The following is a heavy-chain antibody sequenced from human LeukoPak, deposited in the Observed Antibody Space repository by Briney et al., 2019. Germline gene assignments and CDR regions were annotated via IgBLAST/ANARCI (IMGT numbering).Heavy chain of an antibody. D-gene: IGHD3-22*01. Sequence: PSETLSLTCTVSGGSISSSRYYWGWIRQPPGKGLEWIGSIYYSGSTYYNPSLKSRVTISVDTSKNQFSLKLSSVTAADTAVYYCARDPNYYEDLWGGGTLVTVSS. CDR3: ARDPNYYEDL. J-gene: IGHJ2*01. CDR2: IYYSGST. CDR1: GGSISSSRYY. V-gene: IGHV4-39*02.